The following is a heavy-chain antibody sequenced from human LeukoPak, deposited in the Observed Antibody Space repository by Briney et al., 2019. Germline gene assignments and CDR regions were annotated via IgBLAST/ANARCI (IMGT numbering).Heavy chain of an antibody. CDR2: TYYRSKWYY. J-gene: IGHJ4*02. Sequence: SQTLSLTCAISGDSVSSKNTAWNRIRQSPSRGLEWLGSTYYRSKWYYDYAVSVKSRITISRDTSKNQFSLHLNSVTPEDTALYYCASGSYYLGFNSWGQGTLVTVSS. CDR1: GDSVSSKNTA. V-gene: IGHV6-1*01. D-gene: IGHD3-22*01. CDR3: ASGSYYLGFNS.